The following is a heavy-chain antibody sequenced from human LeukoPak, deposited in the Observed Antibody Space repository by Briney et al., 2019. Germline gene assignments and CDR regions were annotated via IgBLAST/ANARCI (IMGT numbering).Heavy chain of an antibody. Sequence: SETLSLTCTVSGGFISSYYWSWIRQPPGKGLEWIGYIYYSGSTNYNPSLKSRVTISVDTSKNQFSLKLSSVTAADTAVYYCARLRYGDYPDYWGQGTLVTVSS. D-gene: IGHD4-17*01. CDR3: ARLRYGDYPDY. V-gene: IGHV4-59*08. J-gene: IGHJ4*02. CDR1: GGFISSYY. CDR2: IYYSGST.